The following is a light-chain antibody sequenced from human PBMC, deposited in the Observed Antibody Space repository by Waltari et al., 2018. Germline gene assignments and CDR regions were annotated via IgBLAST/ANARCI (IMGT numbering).Light chain of an antibody. CDR1: SGSVSSAYF. J-gene: IGLJ3*02. CDR2: GTT. V-gene: IGLV8-61*01. Sequence: QTVVTQEPSFSVSPGGTVTLTCGLSSGSVSSAYFPSWYQQTPRQAPRMLIHGTTPPSSGVPDPVSGSILGNKAALTITGAQAEDESDYYCALYMGNGISVFGGGTRLTVL. CDR3: ALYMGNGISV.